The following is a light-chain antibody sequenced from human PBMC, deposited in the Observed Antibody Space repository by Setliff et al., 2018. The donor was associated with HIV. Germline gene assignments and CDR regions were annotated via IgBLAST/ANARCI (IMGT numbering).Light chain of an antibody. CDR1: ISDVGSYNL. Sequence: QSALTQPASVSGSPGQSITISCTGTISDVGSYNLVSWYQHHPGKAPKLMIYEVSKRPSGVSNRFSGSKSGNTASLTISGLQAEDGADYYCCSYAGSSTNVFGTGTKVTVL. J-gene: IGLJ1*01. CDR3: CSYAGSSTNV. V-gene: IGLV2-23*02. CDR2: EVS.